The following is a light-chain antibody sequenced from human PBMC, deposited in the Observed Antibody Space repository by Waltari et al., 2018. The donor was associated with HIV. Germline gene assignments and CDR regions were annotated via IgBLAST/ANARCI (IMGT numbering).Light chain of an antibody. CDR1: SSDVGGYNY. CDR3: CSYAGSYTWV. V-gene: IGLV2-11*01. CDR2: DVS. Sequence: QSALTQPRSVSGSPGQSVTISCTGTSSDVGGYNYVSWYQQHPGKAPKLMLYDVSKRPSGVPYRFAGSKPGNTASLTISGLQAEDEADYYCCSYAGSYTWVFGGGTKLTVL. J-gene: IGLJ3*02.